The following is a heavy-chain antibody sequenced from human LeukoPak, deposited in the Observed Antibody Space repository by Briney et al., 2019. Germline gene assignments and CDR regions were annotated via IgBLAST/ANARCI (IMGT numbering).Heavy chain of an antibody. CDR2: INTKTGDS. J-gene: IGHJ4*02. D-gene: IGHD3-22*01. V-gene: IGHV7-4-1*02. CDR1: GYTFTSYA. Sequence: ASVKVSCKASGYTFTSYAMNWVRQAPGQGLEWMGWINTKTGDSTYAQGFTGRFVFSLDTSVSTAYLQISSLKAEDTAVYYCAREGTYYYGSSGYYPFDYWGQGTLVTVSS. CDR3: AREGTYYYGSSGYYPFDY.